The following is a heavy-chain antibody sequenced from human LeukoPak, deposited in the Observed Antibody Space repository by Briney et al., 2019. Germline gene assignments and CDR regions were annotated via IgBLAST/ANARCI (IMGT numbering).Heavy chain of an antibody. J-gene: IGHJ4*02. D-gene: IGHD3-3*01. CDR1: GGTFSSYA. CDR3: ATRSAVSTSYDFWSGYYALDY. Sequence: SVKVSCKASGGTFSSYAISWVRQAPGQGLEWMGGIIPIFGTANYAQKFQGRVTITTDESTSTACMELSSLRSEDTAVYYCATRSAVSTSYDFWSGYYALDYWGQGTLVTVSS. CDR2: IIPIFGTA. V-gene: IGHV1-69*05.